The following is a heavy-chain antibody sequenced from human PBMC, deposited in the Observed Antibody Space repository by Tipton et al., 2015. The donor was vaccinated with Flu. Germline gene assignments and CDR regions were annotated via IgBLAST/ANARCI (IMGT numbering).Heavy chain of an antibody. D-gene: IGHD2-8*01. CDR2: IYSYSGRT. V-gene: IGHV4-39*01. CDR3: ARRAALGYCTDGRCSYYFDH. J-gene: IGHJ4*02. CDR1: GGSISSRDYF. Sequence: TLSLICIVSGGSISSRDYFWGWIRQPPGKGLEWIGTIYSYSGRTFYNPSLESRVTISVDTSKNQFSLKLSSVTAADTAVYYCARRAALGYCTDGRCSYYFDHWGQGALVTVSS.